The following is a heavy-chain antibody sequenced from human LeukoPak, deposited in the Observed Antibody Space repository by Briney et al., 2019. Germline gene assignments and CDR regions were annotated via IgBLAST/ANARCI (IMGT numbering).Heavy chain of an antibody. V-gene: IGHV3-23*01. Sequence: GGSLRLSCAASGLNLNNLAMSWVRQAPGKGLEWVAAIRDSGGGTYYADSVKGRFTISRDNSKNMLYLQMNSLRAEDTAVYYCAKVVGLDYWGQGTLDTVSS. J-gene: IGHJ4*02. CDR2: IRDSGGGT. CDR1: GLNLNNLA. CDR3: AKVVGLDY.